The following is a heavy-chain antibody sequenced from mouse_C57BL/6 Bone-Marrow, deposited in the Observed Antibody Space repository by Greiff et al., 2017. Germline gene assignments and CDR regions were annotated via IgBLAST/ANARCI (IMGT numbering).Heavy chain of an antibody. CDR2: ISGGSSYT. CDR3: ARDRGHFDD. Sequence: EVQVVESGGGLVKPGGSLKLSCAASGFTFSSYAMSWVRQTPEKRLEWVANISGGSSYTYYPDNVKGRFTISRDNAKNNLYLQMSRLKSEDTAMYYCARDRGHFDDWGTGTTLTVSS. CDR1: GFTFSSYA. J-gene: IGHJ2*01. V-gene: IGHV5-4*01.